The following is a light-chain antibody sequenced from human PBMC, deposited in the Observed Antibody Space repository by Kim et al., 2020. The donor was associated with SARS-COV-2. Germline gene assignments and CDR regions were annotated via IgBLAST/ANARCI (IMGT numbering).Light chain of an antibody. CDR2: QDD. CDR1: ELVDLY. CDR3: QVWDTNTWV. Sequence: GSPGQTAGGTGSCNELVDLYGSWDQRKAGQSPVLLIFQDDKRPSGIPGRFSSSNSGNTATLTIGGAQAMDEADYYCQVWDTNTWVFGGGTQLTVL. J-gene: IGLJ2*01. V-gene: IGLV3-1*01.